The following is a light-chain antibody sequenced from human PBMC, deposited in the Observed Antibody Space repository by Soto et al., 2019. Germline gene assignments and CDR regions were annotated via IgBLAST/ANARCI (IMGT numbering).Light chain of an antibody. CDR3: QQSYTTPWT. Sequence: DIQMTQSPSSLSASVGDRVTITCRASQSITSYLNWYQQKPGKAPQLLIYAASSLQSGVPSRFSGTGSWTDFTLTISSLQPEAFATYFCQQSYTTPWTFGQGTKVEVK. V-gene: IGKV1-39*01. J-gene: IGKJ1*01. CDR2: AAS. CDR1: QSITSY.